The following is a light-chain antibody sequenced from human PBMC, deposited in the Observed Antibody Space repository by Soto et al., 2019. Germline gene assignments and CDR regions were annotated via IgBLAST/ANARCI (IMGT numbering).Light chain of an antibody. CDR1: QSVSSSY. J-gene: IGKJ5*01. CDR2: GAS. Sequence: EIVLTQSPGTLSLSPGERATLSCRASQSVSSSYLAWYQQKPGQAPRLLIYGASSRATGIPDRFSGSGSGTDFTLTISRLEPEDFAVYYCQQYGSSPPACGQGTRREIK. V-gene: IGKV3-20*01. CDR3: QQYGSSPPA.